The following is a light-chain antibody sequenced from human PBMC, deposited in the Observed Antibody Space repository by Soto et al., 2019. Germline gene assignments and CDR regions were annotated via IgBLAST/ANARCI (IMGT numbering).Light chain of an antibody. V-gene: IGKV1-5*03. CDR3: QQYKKFPWT. Sequence: DIQMAQSPSTLSASVGDRVTITGRASESLSNLLAWYQQKPGRAPDLLIYKASNLQSGVPSRFSGSASGTQFTLTINKLQPDAFAIYYCQQYKKFPWTFGRGTKVEI. CDR1: ESLSNL. CDR2: KAS. J-gene: IGKJ1*01.